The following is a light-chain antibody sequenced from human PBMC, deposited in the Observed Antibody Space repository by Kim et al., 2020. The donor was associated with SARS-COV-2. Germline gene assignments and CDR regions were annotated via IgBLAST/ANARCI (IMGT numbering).Light chain of an antibody. J-gene: IGLJ1*01. CDR2: DVN. Sequence: QSALTQPASVSGSPGQSITISCTGTSSDIGAYDSVSWYQQHSGKAPKLLIYDVNKRPSGVSNRFSGSKSGYTASLTISGLQAEDEADYYCTSYTTTSTYVFGTGTKVTVL. CDR1: SSDIGAYDS. CDR3: TSYTTTSTYV. V-gene: IGLV2-14*01.